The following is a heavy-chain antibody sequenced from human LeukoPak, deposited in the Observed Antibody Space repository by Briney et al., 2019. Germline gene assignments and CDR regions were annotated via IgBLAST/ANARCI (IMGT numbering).Heavy chain of an antibody. Sequence: PSETLSLTCTVSGGSTSSYYWSWIRQPPGKGLEWIGYIYYSGSANYNPSLKSRVTISVDTSKNQFSLKLSSVTAADTAVYYWAREPLYYYGSGGLDYWGQGTLVTVSS. CDR1: GGSTSSYY. J-gene: IGHJ4*02. V-gene: IGHV4-59*01. CDR2: IYYSGSA. D-gene: IGHD3-10*01. CDR3: AREPLYYYGSGGLDY.